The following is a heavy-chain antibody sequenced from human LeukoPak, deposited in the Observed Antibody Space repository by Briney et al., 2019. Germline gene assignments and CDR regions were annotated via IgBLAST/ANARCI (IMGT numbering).Heavy chain of an antibody. CDR2: IYPGDSDT. CDR3: ARHYYDYVWGSYGIDY. Sequence: GESLKISCKGSGYSFSNYWIGCVRQMPGKGLEWMGIIYPGDSDTRYSPSFQGQVTISADKSISTAYLQWSSLKASDTAMYYCARHYYDYVWGSYGIDYWGQGTLVTVSS. V-gene: IGHV5-51*01. D-gene: IGHD3-16*01. J-gene: IGHJ4*02. CDR1: GYSFSNYW.